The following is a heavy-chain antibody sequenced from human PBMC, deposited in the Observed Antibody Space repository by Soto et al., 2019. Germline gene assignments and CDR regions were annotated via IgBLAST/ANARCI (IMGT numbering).Heavy chain of an antibody. D-gene: IGHD6-13*01. CDR1: GFTFSSYA. Sequence: GESLKISCAASGFTFSSYAMHWVRQAPGKGLEWVAVISYDGSNKYYADSVKGRFTISRDNSKNTLYLQMNSLRAEDTAVYYCARECIAAADDAFDIWGQGTMVTVSS. CDR2: ISYDGSNK. J-gene: IGHJ3*02. CDR3: ARECIAAADDAFDI. V-gene: IGHV3-30*04.